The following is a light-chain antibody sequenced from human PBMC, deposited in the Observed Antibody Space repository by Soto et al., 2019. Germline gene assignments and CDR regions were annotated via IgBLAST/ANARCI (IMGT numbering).Light chain of an antibody. CDR2: GVS. CDR3: CSYAGGPEV. J-gene: IGLJ1*01. V-gene: IGLV2-11*01. CDR1: SSDVGGYKY. Sequence: QSALSQPRSVSVSPGQSVTIPCTGTSSDVGGYKYVSWYQQKPGKAPKLIIYGVSRWPSGVPNRFSGSKSGNRASLTISGLQAEDEGDYYCCSYAGGPEVFGTGTKVTVL.